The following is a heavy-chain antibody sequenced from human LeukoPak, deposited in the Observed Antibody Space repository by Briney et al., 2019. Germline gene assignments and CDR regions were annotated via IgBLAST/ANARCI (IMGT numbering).Heavy chain of an antibody. CDR2: ISSIGGST. Sequence: GGSLRLSCAASGFTFSTYAMTWVRQAPGKGLEWVSGISSIGGSTYYADSVKGRFTISRDNAKSSLFLQMHSLSAEDTALYFCARGGLLWFGESYSMDVWGKGTTVTVSS. CDR3: ARGGLLWFGESYSMDV. V-gene: IGHV3-23*01. J-gene: IGHJ6*03. CDR1: GFTFSTYA. D-gene: IGHD3-10*01.